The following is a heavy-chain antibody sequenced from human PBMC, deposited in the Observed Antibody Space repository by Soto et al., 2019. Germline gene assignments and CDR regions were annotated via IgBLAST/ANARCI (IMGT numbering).Heavy chain of an antibody. CDR3: ARVVVVAANTWIDP. J-gene: IGHJ5*02. CDR1: GGSFSGYY. D-gene: IGHD2-15*01. V-gene: IGHV4-34*01. CDR2: INHSGST. Sequence: SETLSLTCAVYGGSFSGYYWSWIRQPPGKGLEWIGEINHSGSTNYNPSLKSRVTISVDTSKNQFSLKLSSVTAADTAVYYCARVVVVAANTWIDPWGQGTLVTVSS.